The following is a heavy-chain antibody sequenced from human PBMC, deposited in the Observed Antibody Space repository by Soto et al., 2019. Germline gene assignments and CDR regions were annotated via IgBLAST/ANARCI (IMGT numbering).Heavy chain of an antibody. V-gene: IGHV4-4*02. J-gene: IGHJ5*02. Sequence: PSETLSLTCTFSGDSIKNSHWWSWVRQTPGKGLEWIGETYHSGTTNYNPSLKTRVTISIDKSKNQFSLKMNSVTAADTAVYYCAREVNSSPARGPNWFDPWGQGTLVTVSS. CDR2: TYHSGTT. D-gene: IGHD6-13*01. CDR3: AREVNSSPARGPNWFDP. CDR1: GDSIKNSHW.